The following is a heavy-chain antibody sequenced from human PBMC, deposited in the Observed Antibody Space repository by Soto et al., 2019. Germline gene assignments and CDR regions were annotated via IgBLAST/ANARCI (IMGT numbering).Heavy chain of an antibody. CDR3: ARADLSWFDP. J-gene: IGHJ5*02. Sequence: SVKVSCKASGGTFSSYAISWVRQAPGKGLEWMGGIIPIFGTANYAQKFQGRVTITADESTSTAYMELSRLRSEDTAVYYCARADLSWFDPWRQRTLVTVSS. V-gene: IGHV1-69*13. CDR1: GGTFSSYA. CDR2: IIPIFGTA.